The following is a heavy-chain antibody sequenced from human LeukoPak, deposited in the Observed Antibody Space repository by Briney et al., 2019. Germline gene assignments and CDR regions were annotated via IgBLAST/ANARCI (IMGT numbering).Heavy chain of an antibody. V-gene: IGHV3-30*01. D-gene: IGHD5-18*01. CDR3: ARRGTAMVKVFVRPYYYYYMDV. CDR2: ISYDGSNK. Sequence: GGSLRLSCAASGFTFSSYAMHWVRQAPGKGLEWVAVISYDGSNKYYADSVKGRFTISRDNSKNTLYLQMNSLRAEDTAVYYCARRGTAMVKVFVRPYYYYYMDVWGKGTTVTVSS. J-gene: IGHJ6*03. CDR1: GFTFSSYA.